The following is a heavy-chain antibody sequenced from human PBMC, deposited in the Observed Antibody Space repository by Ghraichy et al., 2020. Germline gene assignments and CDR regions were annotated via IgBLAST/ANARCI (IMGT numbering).Heavy chain of an antibody. CDR3: ARDRQYDFWSGYYNRGYYYDGMDV. J-gene: IGHJ6*02. D-gene: IGHD3-3*01. V-gene: IGHV3-21*01. CDR1: GFTFRSYS. Sequence: GGSLRLSCAASGFTFRSYSMNWVRQAPGKGLEWVSSISSSSSYIYYADSVKGRFTISRDNAKNSLYLQMNSLRAEDTAVYYCARDRQYDFWSGYYNRGYYYDGMDVWGQGTTVTVSS. CDR2: ISSSSSYI.